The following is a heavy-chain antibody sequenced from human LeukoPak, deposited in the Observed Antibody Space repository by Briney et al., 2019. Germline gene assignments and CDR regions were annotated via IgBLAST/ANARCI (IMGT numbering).Heavy chain of an antibody. CDR3: ARDRDYYDSSGYNPLFDY. J-gene: IGHJ4*02. Sequence: SETLSLTCTVSGGSISSSSYYWGWIRQPPGKGLEWIGSMYYSGSTYYNPSLKSRVTISVDTSKNQFSLKLSSVTAADTAVYYCARDRDYYDSSGYNPLFDYWGQGTLVTVSS. CDR1: GGSISSSSYY. D-gene: IGHD3-22*01. CDR2: MYYSGST. V-gene: IGHV4-39*07.